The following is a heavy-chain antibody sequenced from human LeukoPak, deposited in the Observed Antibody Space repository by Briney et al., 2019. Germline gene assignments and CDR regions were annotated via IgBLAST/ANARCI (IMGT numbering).Heavy chain of an antibody. CDR1: GFTFNSYA. CDR2: ISGSGGST. V-gene: IGHV3-23*01. J-gene: IGHJ3*02. D-gene: IGHD4-23*01. Sequence: GGSLRLSCAASGFTFNSYAMSWVRQAPGKGLEWVSAISGSGGSTYYADSVKGRFTISRDNSKNTLYLQMNSLRAEDTAVYYCAKSGGDYGGNSDAFDIWGQGTMVTVSS. CDR3: AKSGGDYGGNSDAFDI.